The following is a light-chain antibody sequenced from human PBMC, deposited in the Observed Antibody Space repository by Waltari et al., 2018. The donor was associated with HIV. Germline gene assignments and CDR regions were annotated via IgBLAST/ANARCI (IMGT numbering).Light chain of an antibody. V-gene: IGLV3-21*02. CDR1: NIGSKR. CDR3: QVWDSSREWV. CDR2: DNS. Sequence: SNVLTQPPSVSVAPGQTARITCGGNNIGSKRVHWYQQQPGQAPVLVVYDNSDRPSVIPARFSGSNSGKTATLTISGVEAGDEADYYCQVWDSSREWVFGGGTKLTVL. J-gene: IGLJ3*02.